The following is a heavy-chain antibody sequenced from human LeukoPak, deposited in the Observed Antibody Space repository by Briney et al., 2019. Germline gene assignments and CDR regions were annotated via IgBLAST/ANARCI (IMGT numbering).Heavy chain of an antibody. CDR3: ARPSYSSGWSPTDWFDP. D-gene: IGHD6-19*01. V-gene: IGHV3-53*01. Sequence: GGSLRLSCAASGFIVSDHYMNWVRQAPGKGLEWVSVMYSGGSIYYADSVKGRFTISRDNSRNTLFLQMDSLRAEDTAVYYCARPSYSSGWSPTDWFDPWGQGTLVTVSS. J-gene: IGHJ5*02. CDR1: GFIVSDHY. CDR2: MYSGGSI.